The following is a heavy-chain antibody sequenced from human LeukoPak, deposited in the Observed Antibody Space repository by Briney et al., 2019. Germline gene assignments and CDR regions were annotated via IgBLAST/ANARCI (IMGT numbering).Heavy chain of an antibody. CDR3: GKEVGGSGTYYLHY. D-gene: IGHD3-10*01. CDR2: INGRGSDT. CDR1: GSTFSSLV. Sequence: GGSLRLSCAVSGSTFSSLVMSWVRQTPGKGLEWVSSINGRGSDTHYADSVKGRFTISRDNSKDTLYLQMNSLRTEDTAIYYCGKEVGGSGTYYLHYWGQGTLVTVSS. J-gene: IGHJ4*02. V-gene: IGHV3-23*01.